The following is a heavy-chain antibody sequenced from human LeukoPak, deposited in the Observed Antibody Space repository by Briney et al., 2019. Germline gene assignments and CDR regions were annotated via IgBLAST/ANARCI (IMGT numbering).Heavy chain of an antibody. CDR3: ARDRHKYNYDSGGYPPY. Sequence: GGSLRLSCAASGFTFSSYIMLWVRQAPGKGLEWVSYISSSSSTIYYADSVKGRFTISRDNAKNSLYLQMNTLRAEDTAVYYCARDRHKYNYDSGGYPPYWGQGTLVTVSS. V-gene: IGHV3-48*01. J-gene: IGHJ4*02. CDR1: GFTFSSYI. CDR2: ISSSSSTI. D-gene: IGHD3-22*01.